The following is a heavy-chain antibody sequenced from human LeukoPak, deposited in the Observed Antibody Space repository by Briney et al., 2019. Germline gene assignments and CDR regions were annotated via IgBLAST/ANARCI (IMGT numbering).Heavy chain of an antibody. Sequence: SETLSLTCAVYGGSFSGYYWSWIRQPPGKGLEWIGEINHSGSTNYNPSLKSRVTISVDTSKNQFSLKLSSVTAADTAVYHCAAVDTGSSGRYYYYGMDVWGQGTTVTVSS. D-gene: IGHD5-18*01. J-gene: IGHJ6*02. V-gene: IGHV4-34*01. CDR2: INHSGST. CDR1: GGSFSGYY. CDR3: AAVDTGSSGRYYYYGMDV.